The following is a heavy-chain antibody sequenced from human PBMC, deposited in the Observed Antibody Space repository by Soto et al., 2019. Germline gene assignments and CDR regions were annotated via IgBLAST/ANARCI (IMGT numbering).Heavy chain of an antibody. D-gene: IGHD6-13*01. CDR1: GFTFSNYA. V-gene: IGHV3-23*01. CDR2: INGNGGYT. CDR3: AKEWDAGTLFY. Sequence: PGGSLRLSCIGSGFTFSNYAINWVRQTPGKGLEWVSVINGNGGYTQYADSVKGRFTISRDNSKDTLYLQMNSLRVEDTAVYYYAKEWDAGTLFYWSQGTRVTVSS. J-gene: IGHJ4*02.